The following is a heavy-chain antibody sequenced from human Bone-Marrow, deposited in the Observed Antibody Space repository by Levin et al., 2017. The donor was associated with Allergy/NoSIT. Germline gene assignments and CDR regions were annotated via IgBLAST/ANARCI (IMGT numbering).Heavy chain of an antibody. CDR3: ARGDGCGGDCYYYYGMDV. J-gene: IGHJ6*02. CDR1: GFTFNSYD. CDR2: ISSNGGET. D-gene: IGHD2-21*02. V-gene: IGHV3-21*01. Sequence: AGESLKISCAASGFTFNSYDMNWVRQAPGKGLEWVSYISSNGGETYHADSVKGRFTISRDNAKNSLYLQMHSLRAEDTALYYCARGDGCGGDCYYYYGMDVWGQGTTVTVSS.